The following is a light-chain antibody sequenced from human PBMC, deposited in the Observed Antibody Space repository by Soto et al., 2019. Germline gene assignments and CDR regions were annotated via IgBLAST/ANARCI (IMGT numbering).Light chain of an antibody. V-gene: IGKV3-15*01. CDR1: QRVSSN. CDR3: QQYNYWPPYT. J-gene: IGKJ2*01. Sequence: EIVMTQSPAILSVSPGERATLSCRASQRVSSNVAWYQQKPGQAPRLLIYGASTRATGIPARFSGSGSGTEFTLTISSLQSEDFAVYYCQQYNYWPPYTFGQGTKLEIK. CDR2: GAS.